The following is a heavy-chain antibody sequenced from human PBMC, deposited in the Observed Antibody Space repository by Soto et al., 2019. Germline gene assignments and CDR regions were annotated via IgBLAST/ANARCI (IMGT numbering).Heavy chain of an antibody. Sequence: PGGSLRLSCAASGFTFSSYAMSRVLQAPGKGLEWVSTISGSGFDTYYAASVKGRFTISRDNFRKELYLQMISLRDENTAIYYSVTGRGVATTPWDYWCQGALVTISS. D-gene: IGHD5-12*01. CDR3: VTGRGVATTPWDY. CDR2: ISGSGFDT. V-gene: IGHV3-23*01. J-gene: IGHJ4*02. CDR1: GFTFSSYA.